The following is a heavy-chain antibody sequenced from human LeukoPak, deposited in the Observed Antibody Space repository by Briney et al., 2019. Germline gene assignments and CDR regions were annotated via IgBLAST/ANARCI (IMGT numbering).Heavy chain of an antibody. Sequence: GESLRLSCAASGFSFSTYTMNWARQAPGKGLEWVSSVSGSGSYIHYSDSVKGRFTISRDNAKNSLSLQMNSLRAEDTAIYYCASHFWNYYRIDYWGQGILVTVSS. J-gene: IGHJ4*02. CDR1: GFSFSTYT. CDR2: VSGSGSYI. CDR3: ASHFWNYYRIDY. D-gene: IGHD3-3*02. V-gene: IGHV3-21*01.